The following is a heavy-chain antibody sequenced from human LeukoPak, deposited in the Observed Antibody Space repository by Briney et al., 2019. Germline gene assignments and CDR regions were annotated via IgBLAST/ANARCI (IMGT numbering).Heavy chain of an antibody. Sequence: GVSLRLSCAASGFTFDDYGIIWVRQAPGKGLEWVYGINWNGGSTGYADSVKGRFTISRDNAKNSLYLQMNSLRAEDTALYYCARGRGSEDYWGQGTLVTVSS. CDR1: GFTFDDYG. J-gene: IGHJ4*02. CDR3: ARGRGSEDY. D-gene: IGHD1-26*01. CDR2: INWNGGST. V-gene: IGHV3-20*04.